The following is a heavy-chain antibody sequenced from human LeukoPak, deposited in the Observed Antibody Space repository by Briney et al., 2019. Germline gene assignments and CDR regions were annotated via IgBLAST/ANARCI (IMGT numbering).Heavy chain of an antibody. J-gene: IGHJ4*02. V-gene: IGHV3-21*01. D-gene: IGHD5-18*01. CDR2: ISSSSSYI. CDR3: ASYSYGAFDY. CDR1: GFTFSSYR. Sequence: GGSLRLSCAASGFTFSSYRMHWVRQAPGKGLEWVSSISSSSSYIYYADSVKGRFTISRDNAKNSLYLQMNSLRAEDTAVYYCASYSYGAFDYWGQGTLVTVSS.